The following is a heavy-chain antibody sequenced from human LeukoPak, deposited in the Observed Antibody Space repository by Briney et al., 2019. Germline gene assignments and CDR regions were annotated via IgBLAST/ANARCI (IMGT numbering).Heavy chain of an antibody. D-gene: IGHD6-19*01. CDR3: ARRSVVGKAVAQEQAIFDY. CDR2: IYYSGST. Sequence: PSETLSLTCTVSGGSISSYYWSWIRQPPGKGLEWIGYIYYSGSTNYNPSLKSRVTISIDTSKNQFSLKLSSVTAADTAVYYCARRSVVGKAVAQEQAIFDYWGQGTLVTVSS. V-gene: IGHV4-59*08. CDR1: GGSISSYY. J-gene: IGHJ4*02.